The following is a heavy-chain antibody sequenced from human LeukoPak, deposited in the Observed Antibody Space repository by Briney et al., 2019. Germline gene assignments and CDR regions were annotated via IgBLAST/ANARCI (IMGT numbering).Heavy chain of an antibody. CDR1: GFTFDDYS. Sequence: GGSLRLSCAASGFTFDDYSMHWVRQAPGKGLEWVSLISADGDITSYADSLKDRFTVSRDNSKSSLFLQMSSLRTEDTALYYCAKTKTYYYDSSLLDWGQGTLVTVSS. J-gene: IGHJ1*01. V-gene: IGHV3-43*01. CDR3: AKTKTYYYDSSLLD. D-gene: IGHD3-22*01. CDR2: ISADGDIT.